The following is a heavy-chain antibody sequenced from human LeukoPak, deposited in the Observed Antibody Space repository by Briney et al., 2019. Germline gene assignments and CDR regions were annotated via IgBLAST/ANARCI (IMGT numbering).Heavy chain of an antibody. V-gene: IGHV4-4*07. CDR1: GGSISSYY. Sequence: PSETLSLTCTVSGGSISSYYWSWIRQPAGKGLEWIGRIYTSGSTNYNPSLKSRVTMSVDTSKNQFSLKLSSVTAADTAVYYCAREQYSSGWYYFDYWGQGTLVTVSS. D-gene: IGHD6-19*01. J-gene: IGHJ4*02. CDR3: AREQYSSGWYYFDY. CDR2: IYTSGST.